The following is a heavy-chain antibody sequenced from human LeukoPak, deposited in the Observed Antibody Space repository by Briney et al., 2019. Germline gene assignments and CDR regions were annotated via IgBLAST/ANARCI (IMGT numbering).Heavy chain of an antibody. CDR1: GGSISSGGYY. D-gene: IGHD6-6*01. CDR2: IYYSGSA. V-gene: IGHV4-61*08. CDR3: ARGRQLISTDAFDI. Sequence: SETLSLTCTVSGGSISSGGYYWSWIRQPPGKGLEWIGYIYYSGSASYNPSLKSRVTISVDTSKNQFSLKLSSVTAADTAVYYCARGRQLISTDAFDIWGQGTMVTVSS. J-gene: IGHJ3*02.